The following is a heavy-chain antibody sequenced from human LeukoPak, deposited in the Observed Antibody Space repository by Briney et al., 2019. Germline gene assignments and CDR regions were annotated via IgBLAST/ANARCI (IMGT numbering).Heavy chain of an antibody. CDR2: IIPIFGTA. CDR3: ARAEITMVRGVIIGLIEI. D-gene: IGHD3-10*01. J-gene: IGHJ3*02. V-gene: IGHV1-69*05. Sequence: SVKVSCKASGGTFSSYAISWVRQAPGQGLEWMGRIIPIFGTANYAQKFQGRVTITTDESTSTACMELSSLRSEDTAVYYCARAEITMVRGVIIGLIEIWGQGTMVTVSS. CDR1: GGTFSSYA.